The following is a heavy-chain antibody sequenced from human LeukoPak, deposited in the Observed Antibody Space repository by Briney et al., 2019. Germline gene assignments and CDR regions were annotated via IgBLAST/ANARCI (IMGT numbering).Heavy chain of an antibody. D-gene: IGHD5-24*01. Sequence: SQTLSLTCTVSGGSISSSSYYWGWIRQPPGKGLEWIGSIYYSGSTYYNPSLKSRVTISVDTSKNQFSLKLSSVTDADTAVYYCARQREMATRDAFDIWGQGTMVTVSS. CDR2: IYYSGST. CDR1: GGSISSSSYY. V-gene: IGHV4-39*01. J-gene: IGHJ3*02. CDR3: ARQREMATRDAFDI.